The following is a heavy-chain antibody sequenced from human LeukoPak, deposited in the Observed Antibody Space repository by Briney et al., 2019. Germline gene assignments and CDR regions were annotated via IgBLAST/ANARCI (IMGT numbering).Heavy chain of an antibody. CDR3: ARGYVGYAFDY. Sequence: SETLSLTCAVYGGSFSGYYWSWIRQPPGKGLEWIGEINRSESTNYNPSLESRVTISVDTSKNQFSLKLSSVTAADTAVYYCARGYVGYAFDYWGQGTLVTVSS. V-gene: IGHV4-34*01. CDR1: GGSFSGYY. J-gene: IGHJ4*02. CDR2: INRSEST. D-gene: IGHD1-1*01.